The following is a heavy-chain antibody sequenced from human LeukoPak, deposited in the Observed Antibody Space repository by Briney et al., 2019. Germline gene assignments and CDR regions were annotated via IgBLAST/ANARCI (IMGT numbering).Heavy chain of an antibody. Sequence: GGSLRLSCVASGFTFYSYAMGWVRQSPGRGLEWVSAISNYGRETSYTDSVRGRFTISRDNSKNTVYLQMSSLRAEDTGIYYCVRNAASAFYYYMGVWGRGTTLIVS. V-gene: IGHV3-23*01. CDR2: ISNYGRET. J-gene: IGHJ6*03. CDR1: GFTFYSYA. D-gene: IGHD6-25*01. CDR3: VRNAASAFYYYMGV.